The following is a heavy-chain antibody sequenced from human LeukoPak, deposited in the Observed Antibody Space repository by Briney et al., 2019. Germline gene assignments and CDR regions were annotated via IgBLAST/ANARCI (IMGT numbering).Heavy chain of an antibody. D-gene: IGHD4-23*01. J-gene: IGHJ4*02. CDR2: IIPIFGTA. CDR1: GRTFNSYS. V-gene: IGHV1-69*05. Sequence: SVKVSYKASGRTFNSYSIIWVRQAPGQGLEWMGGIIPIFGTAIYAQKFQGRVTITTDESTSTAYMGLSNLGAEDTAVYYCARATGVNPGWVDYWGQGTLVTVAS. CDR3: ARATGVNPGWVDY.